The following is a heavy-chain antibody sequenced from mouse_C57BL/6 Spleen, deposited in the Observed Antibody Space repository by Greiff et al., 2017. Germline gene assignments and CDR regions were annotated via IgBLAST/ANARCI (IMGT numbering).Heavy chain of an antibody. CDR1: GYAFSSYW. J-gene: IGHJ4*01. CDR3: ARQPLYYYAMDY. V-gene: IGHV1-80*01. Sequence: QVQLQQSGAELVKPGASVKISCKASGYAFSSYWMNWVKQRPGKGLEWIGQIYPGDGDTNYNGKFKGKATLTADKSSSTAYMQLSSLTSEDSAVYCCARQPLYYYAMDYWGQGTSVTVSS. CDR2: IYPGDGDT.